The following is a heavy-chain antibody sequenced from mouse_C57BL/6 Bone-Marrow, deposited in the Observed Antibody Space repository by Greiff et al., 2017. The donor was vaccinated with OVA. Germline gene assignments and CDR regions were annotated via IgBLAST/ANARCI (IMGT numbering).Heavy chain of an antibody. Sequence: EVKLQQSGPVLVKPGPSVKISCKASGFTFTDYYMHWVKQSHGKSLEWIGLVYPYNGGNSYNQKFKGKATLTVDKSSSTDYMELNSLTSEDSAVYYCALRRRCYFDYWGQGNTLTVSS. CDR3: ALRRRCYFDY. CDR2: VYPYNGGN. V-gene: IGHV1-36*01. CDR1: GFTFTDYY. D-gene: IGHD2-12*01. J-gene: IGHJ2*01.